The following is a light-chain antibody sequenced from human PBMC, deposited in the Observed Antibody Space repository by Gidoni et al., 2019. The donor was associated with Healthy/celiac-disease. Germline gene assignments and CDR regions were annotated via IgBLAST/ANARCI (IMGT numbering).Light chain of an antibody. J-gene: IGKJ4*01. V-gene: IGKV3-20*01. Sequence: EIVLTQSPGTLSLSPGEIATLSCRASQSVSSSYLAWYQQKPGQAPRLLIDGASSRATGIPDRFSGSGSGTDFTLTISRLEPEDFAVYYCQQYGSSRFTFGGGTKVEIK. CDR2: GAS. CDR1: QSVSSSY. CDR3: QQYGSSRFT.